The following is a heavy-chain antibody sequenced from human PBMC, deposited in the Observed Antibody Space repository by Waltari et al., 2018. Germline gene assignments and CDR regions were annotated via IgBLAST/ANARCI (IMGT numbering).Heavy chain of an antibody. Sequence: QVQLQESGPGLVKPSETLSLTCTVSGYSIRSGYYWGWIRPPPGQGLAWIGSIHHSGSTYYNPSLKSRVTISVDTSKNQFSLKLSSVTAADTAVYYCARDPGADYDFWSGPPFFDYWGQGTLVTVSS. D-gene: IGHD3-3*01. J-gene: IGHJ4*02. V-gene: IGHV4-38-2*02. CDR3: ARDPGADYDFWSGPPFFDY. CDR1: GYSIRSGYY. CDR2: IHHSGST.